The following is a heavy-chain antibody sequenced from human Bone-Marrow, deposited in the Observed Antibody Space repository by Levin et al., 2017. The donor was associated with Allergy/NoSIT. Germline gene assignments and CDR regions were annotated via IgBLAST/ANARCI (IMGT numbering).Heavy chain of an antibody. CDR3: VRGIYDFWSGYGSDWDYKYHMEV. Sequence: PGGSLRLSCEASGFTFLTYAMAWVRQAPGKGLEWVSSLSGSGDGTFYADSVKGRFTISRDNPKSTLYLQMDSLRGEDTAIYYCVRGIYDFWSGYGSDWDYKYHMEVWGKGTTVTVSS. D-gene: IGHD3-3*01. V-gene: IGHV3-23*01. CDR1: GFTFLTYA. J-gene: IGHJ6*03. CDR2: LSGSGDGT.